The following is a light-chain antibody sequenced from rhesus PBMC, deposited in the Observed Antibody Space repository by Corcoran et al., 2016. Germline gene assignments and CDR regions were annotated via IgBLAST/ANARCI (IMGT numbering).Light chain of an antibody. CDR1: QSVSSD. Sequence: EIVMTQSPATLSLSPGERATLSCRASQSVSSDLAWYHQQLGQPPRLHIYFASSRVTGLPQRFSGSGSGTDFTLTISSLEPEDVGIYFCQQYNSWFHTFGQGTKVEIK. J-gene: IGKJ2*01. CDR3: QQYNSWFHT. CDR2: FAS. V-gene: IGKV3-35*01.